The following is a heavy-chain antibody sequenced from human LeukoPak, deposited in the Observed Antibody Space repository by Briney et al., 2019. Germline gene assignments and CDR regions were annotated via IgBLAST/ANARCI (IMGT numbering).Heavy chain of an antibody. Sequence: SETLSLTCTVSGDSISHYYWSWVPQPPGKGLEWIGQIYHSGSTNYNPSLTSRVTISVDKSKNQFSLKLRSVTAADTAVYYCARPLSLGYCSGGSCYGRGAWFDRWGQGTLVTVSS. CDR1: GDSISHYY. V-gene: IGHV4-4*02. J-gene: IGHJ5*02. CDR2: IYHSGST. CDR3: ARPLSLGYCSGGSCYGRGAWFDR. D-gene: IGHD2-15*01.